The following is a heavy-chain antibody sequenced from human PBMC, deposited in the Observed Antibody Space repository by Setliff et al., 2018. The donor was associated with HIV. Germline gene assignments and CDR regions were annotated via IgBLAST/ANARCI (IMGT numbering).Heavy chain of an antibody. CDR2: IRSKAYGGTT. CDR3: AKAWGSGYPSFESALMFDV. Sequence: GGSLRLSCTASGFTFGDYAMTWVRQAPGKGLEWVGFIRSKAYGGTTEYAASVKGRFTISRDDSKSIAYLQMTSLRAEDTAIYYCAKAWGSGYPSFESALMFDVWGQGTLVTVSS. J-gene: IGHJ4*02. CDR1: GFTFGDYA. D-gene: IGHD3-3*01. V-gene: IGHV3-49*04.